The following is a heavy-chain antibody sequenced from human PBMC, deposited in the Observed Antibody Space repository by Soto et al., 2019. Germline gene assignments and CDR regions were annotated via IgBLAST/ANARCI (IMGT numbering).Heavy chain of an antibody. J-gene: IGHJ3*02. D-gene: IGHD3-10*01. Sequence: GASVKVSCKASGYTYSRYYMHWVRQAPGQGLEWMGIINPSGGSTSYARTFQGRVTMTWETSTSTVYMELSSLRSEDTAVYYCARNQLRGSDASDIWGRGTMVTV. CDR3: ARNQLRGSDASDI. V-gene: IGHV1-46*01. CDR2: INPSGGST. CDR1: GYTYSRYY.